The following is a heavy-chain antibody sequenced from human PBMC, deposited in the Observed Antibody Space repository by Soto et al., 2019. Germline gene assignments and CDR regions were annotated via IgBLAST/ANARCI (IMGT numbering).Heavy chain of an antibody. Sequence: HVQLVQSGTEVKKPGASVRVSCMVSGYPFTTYYIPRVRQAPGQGLEWMGWIDPRSGGTVYEQKFQGRVTMTRDTSISTVYMDLSGLTSDDTALYYCATDDYGIFPYWGQGSLVTVSS. J-gene: IGHJ4*02. CDR1: GYPFTTYY. CDR3: ATDDYGIFPY. D-gene: IGHD3-10*01. CDR2: IDPRSGGT. V-gene: IGHV1-2*02.